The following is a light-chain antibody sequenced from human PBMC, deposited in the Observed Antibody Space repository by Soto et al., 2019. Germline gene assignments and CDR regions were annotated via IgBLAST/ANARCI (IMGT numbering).Light chain of an antibody. Sequence: DIQMTQSPSTLSASVGDIVTITCRSSQSISSWLAWYQQNPGKAPKLLIYKASSLDSGVPSRFSGSGSGTEFTLTIRSLQPDDFATDYCQQYNSYLASTFSQGTKVEIK. J-gene: IGKJ1*01. CDR2: KAS. V-gene: IGKV1-5*03. CDR1: QSISSW. CDR3: QQYNSYLAST.